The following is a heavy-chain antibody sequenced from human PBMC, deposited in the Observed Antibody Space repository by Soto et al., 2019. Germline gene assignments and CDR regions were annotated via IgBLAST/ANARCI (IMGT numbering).Heavy chain of an antibody. D-gene: IGHD6-13*01. CDR1: GCTFSSYT. CDR2: IIPILGIA. J-gene: IGHJ4*02. Sequence: GASVKVSCKASGCTFSSYTISCVRQAPGQGLEWMGRIIPILGIANYAQKFQGRVTITADKSTSTAYMELSSLRSEDTAVYYCARDRGSSWDEYYFDYWGQGTLVTVSS. V-gene: IGHV1-69*04. CDR3: ARDRGSSWDEYYFDY.